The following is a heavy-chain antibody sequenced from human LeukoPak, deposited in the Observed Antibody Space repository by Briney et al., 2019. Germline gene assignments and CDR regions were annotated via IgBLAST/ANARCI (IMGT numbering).Heavy chain of an antibody. D-gene: IGHD1-20*01. V-gene: IGHV3-74*01. Sequence: PGGSLRLSCAASGFTFSSYWMHWVRQAPGKGLVWVSRINSDGSSTSHADSVKGRFTISRDNAKNTLYLQMNSLRAEDTAVYYCARESGLRANWNPDFDYWGQGTLVTVSS. CDR2: INSDGSST. CDR3: ARESGLRANWNPDFDY. J-gene: IGHJ4*02. CDR1: GFTFSSYW.